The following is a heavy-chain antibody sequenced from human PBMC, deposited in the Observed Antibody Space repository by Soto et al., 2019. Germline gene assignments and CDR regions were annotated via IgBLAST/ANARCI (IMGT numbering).Heavy chain of an antibody. CDR2: ISYDGSNK. D-gene: IGHD3-16*02. CDR1: GFTFSSYA. J-gene: IGHJ6*02. V-gene: IGHV3-30-3*01. Sequence: QVQLVESGGGVVQPGRSLRLSCAASGFTFSSYAMHWVRQAPGKGLEWVAVISYDGSNKYYADSVKGRFTISRDNSKNTLYLQMNSLRAEDTAVYYCARGSLTPYYYGIDVWGQGTTVTVSS. CDR3: ARGSLTPYYYGIDV.